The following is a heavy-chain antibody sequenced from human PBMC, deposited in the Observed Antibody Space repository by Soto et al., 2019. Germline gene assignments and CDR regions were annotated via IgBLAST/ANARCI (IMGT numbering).Heavy chain of an antibody. D-gene: IGHD6-13*01. Sequence: GGSLRLSCGASGFTFSSYGMHWVRQAPGKGLEWVAVIWYDGSKKYYADSVKGRFTISRDNSKNTLYLQMNSLRAEDTAVYYCARARANIAAAGTMVDYWGQGTLVTVSS. CDR1: GFTFSSYG. J-gene: IGHJ4*02. V-gene: IGHV3-33*01. CDR2: IWYDGSKK. CDR3: ARARANIAAAGTMVDY.